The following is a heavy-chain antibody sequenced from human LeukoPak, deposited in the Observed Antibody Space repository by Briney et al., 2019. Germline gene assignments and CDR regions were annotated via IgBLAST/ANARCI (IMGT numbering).Heavy chain of an antibody. CDR1: GYSFTSYW. V-gene: IGHV5-51*01. CDR2: IYPGDSDT. Sequence: GESPKISFKGSGYSFTSYWIGWVRQIPGKGLEWMGIIYPGDSDTRYSPSFQGQVTISADKSISTAYLQWSSLKASDTAMYYCARRPHYYDSSGQFDYWGQGTLVTVSS. D-gene: IGHD3-22*01. CDR3: ARRPHYYDSSGQFDY. J-gene: IGHJ4*02.